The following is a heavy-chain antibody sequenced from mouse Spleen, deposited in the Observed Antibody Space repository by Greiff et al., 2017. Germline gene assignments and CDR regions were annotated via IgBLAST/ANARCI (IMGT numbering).Heavy chain of an antibody. CDR2: INPSSGYT. CDR1: GYTFTSYT. J-gene: IGHJ4*01. CDR3: ARRGPIYYDYDEGFGYAMDY. Sequence: QVQLKESGAELSRPGASVKMSCKASGYTFTSYTMHWVKQRPGQGLEWIGYINPSSGYTKYNQKFKDKATLTADKSSSTAYMQLSSLTSEDSAVYYCARRGPIYYDYDEGFGYAMDYWGQGTSVTVSS. V-gene: IGHV1-4*01. D-gene: IGHD2-4*01.